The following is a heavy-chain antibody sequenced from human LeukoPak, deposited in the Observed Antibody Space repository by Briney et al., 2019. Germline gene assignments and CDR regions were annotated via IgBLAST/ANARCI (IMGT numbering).Heavy chain of an antibody. CDR1: GYTFTSYG. D-gene: IGHD7-27*01. CDR2: ISAYNGNT. CDR3: VRARNWGTFPPGPFDY. J-gene: IGHJ4*02. Sequence: GASVKVSCKASGYTFTSYGISWVRQAPGQGLEWMGWISAYNGNTNYAQKLQGRVTMTTDTSTSTAYMELRSLRSDDTAVYYCVRARNWGTFPPGPFDYWGQGTPVTVSS. V-gene: IGHV1-18*01.